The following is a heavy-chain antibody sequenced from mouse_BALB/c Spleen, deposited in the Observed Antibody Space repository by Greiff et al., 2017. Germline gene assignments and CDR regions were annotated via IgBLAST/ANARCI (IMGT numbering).Heavy chain of an antibody. CDR2: ILPGSGST. D-gene: IGHD2-14*01. V-gene: IGHV1-9*01. J-gene: IGHJ3*01. CDR3: ATYYRYEAY. Sequence: QVQLQQSGAELMKPGASVTISCKATGYTFSSYWIEWVKQRPGHGLEWIGEILPGSGSTNYNEKFKGKATFTADTSSNTAYIQLSSLTSEDSAVYYCATYYRYEAYWGQGTLVTVSA. CDR1: GYTFSSYW.